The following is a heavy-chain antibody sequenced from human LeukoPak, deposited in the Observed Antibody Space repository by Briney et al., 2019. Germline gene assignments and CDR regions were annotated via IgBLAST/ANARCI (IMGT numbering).Heavy chain of an antibody. D-gene: IGHD6-13*01. J-gene: IGHJ3*02. V-gene: IGHV1-18*01. CDR1: GYTCTSYG. CDR2: ISAYNGNT. Sequence: ASVKVSCKASGYTCTSYGISWVRQAPGQGLEWMGWISAYNGNTNYAQKLQGRVTMTTDTSTSTAYMELRSLRSDDTAVYYCARDGRYSSSPDAFDIWGQGTMVTVSS. CDR3: ARDGRYSSSPDAFDI.